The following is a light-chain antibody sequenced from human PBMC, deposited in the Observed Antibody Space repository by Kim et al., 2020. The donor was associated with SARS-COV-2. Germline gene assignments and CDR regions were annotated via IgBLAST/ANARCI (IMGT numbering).Light chain of an antibody. Sequence: IQMTQSPSSLSASVGDRVTITCRASQSISNYLNWYQQKPGKAPKVLIYAASILQSGVPSRFSGSGSGTDFTLTISSLQPDYSATYYCQQSYSNPPEYTFGQGTKLEIK. CDR2: AAS. CDR3: QQSYSNPPEYT. V-gene: IGKV1-39*01. J-gene: IGKJ2*01. CDR1: QSISNY.